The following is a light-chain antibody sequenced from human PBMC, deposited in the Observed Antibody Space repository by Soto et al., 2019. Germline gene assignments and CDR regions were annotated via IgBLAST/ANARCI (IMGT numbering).Light chain of an antibody. CDR1: QSVSSN. J-gene: IGKJ1*01. CDR2: GAS. V-gene: IGKV3-15*01. CDR3: QQYNNWPPWT. Sequence: EIVMTQSPATLSVSPGERATLSCRASQSVSSNLAWYQHKPGQAPRLLIYGASTRATGIPARFSGSGSRTEFTLTISSLQSEDFAVYYCQQYNNWPPWTFGQGTKVDIK.